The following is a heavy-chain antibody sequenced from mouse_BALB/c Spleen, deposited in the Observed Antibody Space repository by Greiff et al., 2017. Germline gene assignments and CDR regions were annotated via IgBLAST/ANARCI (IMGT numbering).Heavy chain of an antibody. Sequence: EVQVVESGAELVKPGASVKLSCTASGFNIKDTYMHWVKQRPEQGLEWIGRIDPANGNTKYDPKFQGKATITADTSSNTAYLQLSSLTSEDTAVYYCARGLGRNFDYWGQGTTLTVSS. V-gene: IGHV14-3*02. CDR3: ARGLGRNFDY. CDR2: IDPANGNT. J-gene: IGHJ2*01. CDR1: GFNIKDTY. D-gene: IGHD4-1*01.